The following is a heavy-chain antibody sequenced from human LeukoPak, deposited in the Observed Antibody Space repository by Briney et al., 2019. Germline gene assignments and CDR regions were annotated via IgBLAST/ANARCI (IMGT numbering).Heavy chain of an antibody. Sequence: PSETLSLTCTVSGGSISSSSYYWGWIRQPPGKGLEWIGSIYYSGSTYYNPSLKSRVTISVDTSKNQFSLKLSSVTAADTAVYYCARVHLMVRGVQYYFDYWGQGTLVTVPS. J-gene: IGHJ4*02. V-gene: IGHV4-39*07. CDR1: GGSISSSSYY. CDR2: IYYSGST. CDR3: ARVHLMVRGVQYYFDY. D-gene: IGHD3-10*01.